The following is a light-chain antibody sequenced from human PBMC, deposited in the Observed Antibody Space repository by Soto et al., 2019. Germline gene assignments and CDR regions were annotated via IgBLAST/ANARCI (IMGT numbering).Light chain of an antibody. CDR3: KQYKNWPPFT. CDR1: QSVSIY. CDR2: DTS. J-gene: IGKJ5*01. V-gene: IGKV3-11*01. Sequence: EIVLTQSPATLSFFPGERATLSCRASQSVSIYLDWYQQKPAQSPRLVIYDTSARATGIPARFSGSGSGTEFTLTISSLQSEDFAVYYCKQYKNWPPFTFGQGTRLEIK.